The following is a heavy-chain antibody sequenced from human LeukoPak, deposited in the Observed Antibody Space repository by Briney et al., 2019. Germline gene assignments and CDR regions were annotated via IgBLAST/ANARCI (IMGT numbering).Heavy chain of an antibody. CDR1: GGTFSSYS. CDR3: ASQYYYDSSGYYVWFDP. D-gene: IGHD3-22*01. V-gene: IGHV1-69*13. J-gene: IGHJ5*02. CDR2: IIPIFGTA. Sequence: SVKVSCKASGGTFSSYSISWVRQAPGQGLEWMGGIIPIFGTANYAQKFQGRVTITADESTSTAYMELSSLRSEDTAVYYCASQYYYDSSGYYVWFDPWGQGTLVTVSS.